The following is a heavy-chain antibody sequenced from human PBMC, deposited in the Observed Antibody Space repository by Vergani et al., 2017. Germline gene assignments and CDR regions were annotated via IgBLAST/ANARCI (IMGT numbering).Heavy chain of an antibody. J-gene: IGHJ5*02. CDR2: IYYSGST. CDR1: GASIRSSNYY. Sequence: QLQLQESGPGLVKPSATLSLTCSVSGASIRSSNYYWGWIRQPPGEGLEWIASIYYSGSTYYNPSLKSRVTISVDTSKNQFSLKLSSVTAADTAVYFCAGHSTVEWLVKLGWIDPGGQGILVTVSS. CDR3: AGHSTVEWLVKLGWIDP. D-gene: IGHD6-19*01. V-gene: IGHV4-39*01.